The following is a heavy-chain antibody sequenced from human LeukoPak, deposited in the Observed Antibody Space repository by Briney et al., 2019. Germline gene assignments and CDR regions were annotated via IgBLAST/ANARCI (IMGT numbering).Heavy chain of an antibody. CDR3: ARDVSGSYSFDY. CDR2: INWNSGSI. Sequence: GRSLRLSCVASGFTFDDYAMHWVRQAPGKGLEWVSGINWNSGSIGYADSVKGRFTISRDNSKNTLYLQMNSLRAEDTAVYYCARDVSGSYSFDYWGQGTLVTVSS. CDR1: GFTFDDYA. D-gene: IGHD1-26*01. V-gene: IGHV3-9*01. J-gene: IGHJ4*02.